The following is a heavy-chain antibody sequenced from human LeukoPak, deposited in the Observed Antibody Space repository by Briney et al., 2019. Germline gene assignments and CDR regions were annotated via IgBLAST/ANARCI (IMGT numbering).Heavy chain of an antibody. CDR3: ARGPIAVAGGGEFDY. Sequence: ASVKVSCKASGYTFTSYGISWVRQAPGQGLEWMGWISAYNGNTNYAQKLQGRVTLTTDTSTSTAYMELRSLRSDDTAVYYCARGPIAVAGGGEFDYWGQGTLVTVSS. V-gene: IGHV1-18*01. J-gene: IGHJ4*02. CDR1: GYTFTSYG. CDR2: ISAYNGNT. D-gene: IGHD6-19*01.